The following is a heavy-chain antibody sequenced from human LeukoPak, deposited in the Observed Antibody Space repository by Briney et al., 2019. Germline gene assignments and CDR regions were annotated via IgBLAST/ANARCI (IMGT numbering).Heavy chain of an antibody. CDR1: GGSISTYD. D-gene: IGHD5-18*01. V-gene: IGHV4-4*07. Sequence: RPSETLSLTCTVSGGSISTYDWNWIRQPAGKGLEWIGRVYTSGSTNYNPSLKSRVTMSVDTSKNQFSLELSSVTAADTAVYYCARGVQLWLSDWGQGTLVTVSS. J-gene: IGHJ4*02. CDR3: ARGVQLWLSD. CDR2: VYTSGST.